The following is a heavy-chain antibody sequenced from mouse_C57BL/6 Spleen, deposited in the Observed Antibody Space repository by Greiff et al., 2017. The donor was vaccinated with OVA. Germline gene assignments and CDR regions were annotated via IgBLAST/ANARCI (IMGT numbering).Heavy chain of an antibody. J-gene: IGHJ1*03. CDR1: VYAFSSSW. V-gene: IGHV1-82*01. Sequence: QVQLQQSGPELVKPGASVKISCKASVYAFSSSWMNWVKQRPGKGLEWIGRIYPGDGDTNYNGKFKGKATLTADKSSSTAYMQLSSLTSEDSAVYFCARDYYGSRLGKYFDVWGTGTTVTVSS. D-gene: IGHD1-1*01. CDR3: ARDYYGSRLGKYFDV. CDR2: IYPGDGDT.